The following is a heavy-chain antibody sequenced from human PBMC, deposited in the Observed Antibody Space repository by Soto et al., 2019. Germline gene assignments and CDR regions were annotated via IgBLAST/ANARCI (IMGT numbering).Heavy chain of an antibody. V-gene: IGHV3-11*01. CDR1: GFTFSDYY. Sequence: GGSLRLSCAASGFTFSDYYMSWIRQAPGKGLEWVSYISSSGSTIYYADSVKGRFTISRDNAKNSLYLQMNSLRAEDTAVYYCARDLGYCSSTSCYGPDDYYYYMDVWGKGTTVTVSS. CDR3: ARDLGYCSSTSCYGPDDYYYYMDV. D-gene: IGHD2-2*01. J-gene: IGHJ6*03. CDR2: ISSSGSTI.